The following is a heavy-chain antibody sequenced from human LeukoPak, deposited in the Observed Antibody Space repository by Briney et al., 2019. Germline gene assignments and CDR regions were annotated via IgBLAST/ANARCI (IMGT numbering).Heavy chain of an antibody. Sequence: QAGGSLRLSCVDSGITFSRYWMSWVRQAPGKGLEWVANIRQDGGEKYYVDSVKGRFAISRDNAKNSLYLQMDSLRAEDTAVYHCARDGPYSTSATHPPWGQGTLVTVSS. CDR3: ARDGPYSTSATHPP. D-gene: IGHD6-6*01. V-gene: IGHV3-7*03. J-gene: IGHJ5*02. CDR2: IRQDGGEK. CDR1: GITFSRYW.